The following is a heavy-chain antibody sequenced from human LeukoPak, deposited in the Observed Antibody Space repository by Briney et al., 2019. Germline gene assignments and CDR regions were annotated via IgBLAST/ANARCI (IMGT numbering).Heavy chain of an antibody. CDR3: AKASSSWYNYFDY. V-gene: IGHV3-23*01. Sequence: GGSLRLSCAASGFTLSSYAMSWVRQAPGKGLEWVSAISGSGGSTYYADSVKGRFTISRDNSKNTLYLQMNSLRAEDTAVYYCAKASSSWYNYFDYWGQGTLVTVSS. D-gene: IGHD6-13*01. CDR2: ISGSGGST. J-gene: IGHJ4*02. CDR1: GFTLSSYA.